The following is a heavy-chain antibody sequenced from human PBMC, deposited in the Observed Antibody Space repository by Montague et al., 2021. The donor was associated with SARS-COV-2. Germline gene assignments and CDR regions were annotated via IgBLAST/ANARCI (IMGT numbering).Heavy chain of an antibody. D-gene: IGHD1-1*01. CDR2: VHYTGST. Sequence: SETLSLTCAVSGDSISSYYWSWIRQSPGKGLEWIGYVHYTGSTKYTPSLKTRVTLSLDTPKNHFSLKLRSVTAADTALYYCVRAQKTCFIANCVNYFEVWGLGTLVTVSS. CDR1: GDSISSYY. J-gene: IGHJ4*02. V-gene: IGHV4-59*01. CDR3: VRAQKTCFIANCVNYFEV.